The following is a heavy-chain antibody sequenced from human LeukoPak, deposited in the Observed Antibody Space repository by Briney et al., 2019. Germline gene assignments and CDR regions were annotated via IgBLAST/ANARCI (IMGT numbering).Heavy chain of an antibody. CDR2: INHSGST. CDR3: ARGRVSYYGSGSSRVSYFDY. Sequence: SETLSLTCAVYGGSFSGYYWSWIRQPPGKGLEWIGEINHSGSTNYNPSLKSRVTISVDTSKNQFSLKLSSVTAADTAVYYCARGRVSYYGSGSSRVSYFDYWGQGTLVTVSS. V-gene: IGHV4-34*01. D-gene: IGHD3-10*01. J-gene: IGHJ4*02. CDR1: GGSFSGYY.